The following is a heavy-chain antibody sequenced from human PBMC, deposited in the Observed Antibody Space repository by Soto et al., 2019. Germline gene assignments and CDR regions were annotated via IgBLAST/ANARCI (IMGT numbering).Heavy chain of an antibody. Sequence: SETLSLTCPVSGISVSTSDYYWGWVRQPPGKGLDWIGNIYYSGSTFYNPSLRSRVTLSVDTSKNQFSLRLNSVTAADTAVYFCAGFVVPASRNSDFDYWGQGTLVTVSS. CDR2: IYYSGST. J-gene: IGHJ4*02. V-gene: IGHV4-39*01. CDR3: AGFVVPASRNSDFDY. D-gene: IGHD2-15*01. CDR1: GISVSTSDYY.